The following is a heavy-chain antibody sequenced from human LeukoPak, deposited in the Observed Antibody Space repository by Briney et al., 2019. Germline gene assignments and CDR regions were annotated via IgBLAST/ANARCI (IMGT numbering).Heavy chain of an antibody. CDR1: GGSISSYY. V-gene: IGHV4-59*01. Sequence: PSETLSLTCTVSGGSISSYYWSWIRQPPGKGLEWIGYIYYSGSTNYNPSLKSRVTISVDTSKNQFSLKLSSVTAADTAVYYCAREAHTIFGVVIFDYWGQGTLVTVSS. CDR3: AREAHTIFGVVIFDY. J-gene: IGHJ4*02. CDR2: IYYSGST. D-gene: IGHD3-3*01.